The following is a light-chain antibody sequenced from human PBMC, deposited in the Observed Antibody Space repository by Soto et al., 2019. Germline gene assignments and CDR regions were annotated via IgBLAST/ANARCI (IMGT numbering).Light chain of an antibody. CDR2: EVT. CDR1: SSDIGGYNF. J-gene: IGLJ1*01. Sequence: QSALTQPASVSGSPGQSITISRTGTSSDIGGYNFVSWYQHHPGEAPKLMIFEVTKRPSGISNRFSGSKSGSTASLTISGLQPDDEADYFCCSYANSNTYVFGTGTKLTVL. CDR3: CSYANSNTYV. V-gene: IGLV2-14*01.